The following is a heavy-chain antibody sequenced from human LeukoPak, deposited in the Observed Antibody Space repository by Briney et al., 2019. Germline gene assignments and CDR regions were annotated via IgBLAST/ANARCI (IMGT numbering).Heavy chain of an antibody. J-gene: IGHJ6*02. CDR3: TTLSNSYGMDV. D-gene: IGHD2/OR15-2a*01. CDR1: GFGFSTSW. V-gene: IGHV3-7*01. Sequence: PGGSLRLSCAASGFGFSTSWMSWVRQAPGKGLEWVANIKQDGSEKYYVDSVKGRFTISRDNAKNSVYLQMDSLRDADTAVYYCTTLSNSYGMDVWGQGTTATVPS. CDR2: IKQDGSEK.